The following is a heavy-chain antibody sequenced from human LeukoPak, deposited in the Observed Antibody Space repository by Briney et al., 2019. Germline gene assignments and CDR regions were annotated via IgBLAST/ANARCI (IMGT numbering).Heavy chain of an antibody. Sequence: SETLSLTCTVSGGSISSYYWSWIRQPPGKGLEWIGYIYYSGSTNYNPSLKSRVTISVDTSKNQFSLKLSSVTAADTAVYYCARSLVGATPDYWGQGTLVTVSS. J-gene: IGHJ4*02. CDR2: IYYSGST. CDR3: ARSLVGATPDY. D-gene: IGHD1-26*01. CDR1: GGSISSYY. V-gene: IGHV4-59*01.